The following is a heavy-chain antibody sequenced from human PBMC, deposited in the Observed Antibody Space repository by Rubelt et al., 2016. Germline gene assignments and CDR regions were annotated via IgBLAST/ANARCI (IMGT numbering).Heavy chain of an antibody. CDR3: AKDSLRCLEWLLDY. CDR2: ISYDGSNK. J-gene: IGHJ4*02. D-gene: IGHD3-3*01. V-gene: IGHV3-30*18. Sequence: EFGGGVVQPGRSLRLSCAASGFTFSSYGMHWVRQAPGKGLEWVAVISYDGSNKYYADSVKGRFTISRDSSKNTLYLQMNSLRAEDTAVYYCAKDSLRCLEWLLDYWGQGTLVTVSS. CDR1: GFTFSSYG.